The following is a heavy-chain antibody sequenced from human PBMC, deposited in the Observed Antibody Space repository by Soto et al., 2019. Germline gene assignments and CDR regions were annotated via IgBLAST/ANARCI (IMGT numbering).Heavy chain of an antibody. CDR2: IIPIFGTA. V-gene: IGHV1-69*13. CDR1: GGTFSSYA. CDR3: ARTQWLTERPVYYGMDV. D-gene: IGHD6-19*01. J-gene: IGHJ6*02. Sequence: SVKVSCKASGGTFSSYAISWVRQAPGQGLEWMGGIIPIFGTANYAQKFQGRVTITADESTSTAYMELSSLRSEDTAVYYCARTQWLTERPVYYGMDVWGQGTTVTASS.